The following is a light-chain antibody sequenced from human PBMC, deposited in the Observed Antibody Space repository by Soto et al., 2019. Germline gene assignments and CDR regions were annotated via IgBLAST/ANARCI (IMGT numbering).Light chain of an antibody. J-gene: IGLJ2*01. CDR2: EVS. CDR1: SSDVGSYNR. V-gene: IGLV2-18*02. Sequence: QSVLTQPPSVSGSPGQSVSISCTGTSSDVGSYNRVSWYQQPPGTAPKLMIYEVSNRPSGVPDRFSGSKSGNTASLTISGLQVEDEADYYCSSYTGNSTLVFGGGTKLT. CDR3: SSYTGNSTLV.